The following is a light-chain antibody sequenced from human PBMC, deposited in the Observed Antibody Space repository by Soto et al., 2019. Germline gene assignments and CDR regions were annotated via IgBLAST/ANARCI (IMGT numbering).Light chain of an antibody. J-gene: IGLJ2*01. CDR2: YDS. CDR3: KVWETSSGHQAI. CDR1: SIGSKS. Sequence: SYELTQPPSVSVAPGKTATITCGGNSIGSKSVHWYQQMPGQAPVLVISYDSDRPSGIPERFSGSNSGNTATLTISRVEPGDEADYYCKVWETSSGHQAIFGAGTKVTVL. V-gene: IGLV3-21*01.